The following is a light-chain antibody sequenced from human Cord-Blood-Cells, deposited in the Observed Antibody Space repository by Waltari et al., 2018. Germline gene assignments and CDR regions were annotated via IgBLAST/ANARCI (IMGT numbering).Light chain of an antibody. CDR2: DVS. CDR3: SSYTSSSTLGV. CDR1: SSDVGGYNY. J-gene: IGLJ3*02. Sequence: QSALTQPASVSGSPGQSITISCTGTSSDVGGYNYVSCYQQHPGKAPKLMIYDVSKRPSGVSNRFSGSKSGNTASLTISGLQAEDEADYYCSSYTSSSTLGVFGGGTKLTVL. V-gene: IGLV2-14*01.